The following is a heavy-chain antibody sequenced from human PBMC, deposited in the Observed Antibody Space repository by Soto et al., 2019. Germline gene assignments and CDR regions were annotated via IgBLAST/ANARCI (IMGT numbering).Heavy chain of an antibody. CDR2: IIPMFGTP. CDR3: ARTVVAAATPHYYYYGMDA. D-gene: IGHD2-15*01. J-gene: IGHJ6*02. V-gene: IGHV1-69*12. Sequence: QVQLVQSGAEVKKPESSVKVSCKASAGTFSSYAISWVRQAPGQGLEWMGGIIPMFGTPNYAQKFQGRVKITADESTRTAYMDLSSLRSEDTAVYYCARTVVAAATPHYYYYGMDAWGQGTTVTVSS. CDR1: AGTFSSYA.